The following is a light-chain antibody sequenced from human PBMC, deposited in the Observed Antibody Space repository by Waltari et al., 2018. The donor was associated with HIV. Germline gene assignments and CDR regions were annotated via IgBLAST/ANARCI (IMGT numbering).Light chain of an antibody. Sequence: QSALTQPRSVSGSPGQSVTISCTGTSSDVGLYKYVSWYQQHPGKVPTLLIYDLNDRPSGVPDRLSGSKSGTTASLTIAGLQAEDEAFYYCCSYAGSYTLIFGGGTKLTVL. CDR1: SSDVGLYKY. CDR3: CSYAGSYTLI. J-gene: IGLJ2*01. V-gene: IGLV2-11*01. CDR2: DLN.